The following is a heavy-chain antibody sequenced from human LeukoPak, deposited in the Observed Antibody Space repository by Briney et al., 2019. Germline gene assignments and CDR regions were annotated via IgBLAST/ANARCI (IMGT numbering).Heavy chain of an antibody. CDR2: ISGYQGST. CDR3: ARTEQMVTATPSP. CDR1: GYTFTNYG. Sequence: GASVKVSCKASGYTFTNYGITWVRQAPGQGLEWMGWISGYQGSTKYAQNFQGRVTMIIDTSTSTAYMELRSLRSDDTAVYYCARTEQMVTATPSPWGQGTLVTVSS. J-gene: IGHJ5*02. D-gene: IGHD2-21*02. V-gene: IGHV1-18*01.